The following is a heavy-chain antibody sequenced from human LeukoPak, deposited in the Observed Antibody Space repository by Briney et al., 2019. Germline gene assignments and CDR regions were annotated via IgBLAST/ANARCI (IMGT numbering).Heavy chain of an antibody. J-gene: IGHJ4*02. CDR2: TIPIFGTA. Sequence: SVKVSCKASGGTFSSYAISWVRQAPGQGLEWMGGTIPIFGTANYAQKFQGRVTITADKSTCTAYMELSSLRSEDTAVYYCASRTSNANYYFDYWGQGTLVTVSS. V-gene: IGHV1-69*06. CDR1: GGTFSSYA. D-gene: IGHD2-2*01. CDR3: ASRTSNANYYFDY.